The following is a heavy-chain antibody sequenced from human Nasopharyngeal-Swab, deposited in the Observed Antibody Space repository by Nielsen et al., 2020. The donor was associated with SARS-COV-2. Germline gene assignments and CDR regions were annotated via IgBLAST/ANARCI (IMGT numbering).Heavy chain of an antibody. V-gene: IGHV1-2*02. J-gene: IGHJ3*02. CDR3: ARDDLTAYDAFDI. Sequence: ASVKVSCKASRYTFTGYYMHWVRQAPGQGLEWMGWINPNSGGTNYAQKFQGRVTMTRDTSISTAYMELSRLRSDDTAVYYCARDDLTAYDAFDIWGQGTMVTVSS. CDR1: RYTFTGYY. CDR2: INPNSGGT. D-gene: IGHD7-27*01.